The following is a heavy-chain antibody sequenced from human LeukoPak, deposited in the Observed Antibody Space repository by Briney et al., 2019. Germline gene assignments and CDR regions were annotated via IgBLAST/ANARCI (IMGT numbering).Heavy chain of an antibody. CDR3: ARVYDSSAYYGYYFDY. D-gene: IGHD3-22*01. J-gene: IGHJ4*02. CDR2: IPYSGST. Sequence: SETLSLTCTVSGGSISSGDCYWSWIRQPPGKGLEWIGYIPYSGSTYYNPSLKSRVAISVDTSKNQFSLKLSSVTAADTAVYYCARVYDSSAYYGYYFDYWGQGTLVTVSS. V-gene: IGHV4-30-4*01. CDR1: GGSISSGDCY.